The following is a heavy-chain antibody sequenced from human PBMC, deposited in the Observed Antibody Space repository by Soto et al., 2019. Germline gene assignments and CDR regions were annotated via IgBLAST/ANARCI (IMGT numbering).Heavy chain of an antibody. D-gene: IGHD2-8*01. CDR2: ISAYNGNT. CDR1: GYTFTSFG. Sequence: QVQLVQSGGEVKKPGASVKVSCKATGYTFTSFGISWVRQAPGQGLEWMGWISAYNGNTNYAQKLQGRVTMTTDTPTSTAYMELRSLTSDDTAVYYCARDRSMYYGMDVWGQGTTVTVSS. V-gene: IGHV1-18*01. CDR3: ARDRSMYYGMDV. J-gene: IGHJ6*02.